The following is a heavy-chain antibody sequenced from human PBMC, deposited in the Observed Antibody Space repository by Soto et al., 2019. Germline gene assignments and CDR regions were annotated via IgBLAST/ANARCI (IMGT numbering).Heavy chain of an antibody. Sequence: QVPLVQSGAEVKKPGASVKVSCKASGYTFTSYGISWVRQAPGQGLVWMGWISAYNGNTNYAQKLQGRVTMTTDTTTSTANMELRSLRSDDTAVYYCARVPHSSYYYYYGMDVWGQGTTVTVSS. CDR1: GYTFTSYG. D-gene: IGHD6-13*01. V-gene: IGHV1-18*04. J-gene: IGHJ6*02. CDR3: ARVPHSSYYYYYGMDV. CDR2: ISAYNGNT.